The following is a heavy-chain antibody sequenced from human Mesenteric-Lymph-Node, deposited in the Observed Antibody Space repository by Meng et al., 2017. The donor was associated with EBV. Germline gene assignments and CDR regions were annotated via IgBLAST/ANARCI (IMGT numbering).Heavy chain of an antibody. CDR3: ARGNPGSNGYFAF. Sequence: QLQPSGPELGTPSQPLSPSGAIAWDIVSRSSVTCNWIRQSPSKGLEWLGRTCYRSRWYPDYAVSVKSRITISPDTSKNHFSLQLNSVTPEDTAVYFCARGNPGSNGYFAFWGQGTLVTVSS. J-gene: IGHJ4*02. CDR2: TCYRSRWYP. CDR1: WDIVSRSSVT. D-gene: IGHD1-26*01. V-gene: IGHV6-1*01.